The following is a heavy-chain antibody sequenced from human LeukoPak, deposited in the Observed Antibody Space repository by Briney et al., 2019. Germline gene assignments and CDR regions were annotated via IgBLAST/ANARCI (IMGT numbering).Heavy chain of an antibody. V-gene: IGHV3-23*01. Sequence: GGSLRLSCAASGFSFSSYAMSWVRQAPGKGLEWVSAISGSGGSTYYADSVKGRFTISRDNSKNTLYLQMNSLRAEDTAVYYGYYCTNDDFDMWGQGTMVTVSS. CDR1: GFSFSSYA. CDR2: ISGSGGST. D-gene: IGHD3-10*01. J-gene: IGHJ3*02. CDR3: YYCTNDDFDM.